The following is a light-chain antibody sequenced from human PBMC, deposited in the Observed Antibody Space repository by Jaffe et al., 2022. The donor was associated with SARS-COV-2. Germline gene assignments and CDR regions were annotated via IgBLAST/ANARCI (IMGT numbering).Light chain of an antibody. Sequence: EIVLTQSPATLSLSPGERATLSCRASQSISSYLAWYQQKPGQPPRLLIYDASNRATGIPARFSGSGSGTDFTLTISGLEPDDFAVYYCQHRSDWPLTFGGGTKVEIK. V-gene: IGKV3-11*01. CDR3: QHRSDWPLT. CDR2: DAS. CDR1: QSISSY. J-gene: IGKJ4*01.